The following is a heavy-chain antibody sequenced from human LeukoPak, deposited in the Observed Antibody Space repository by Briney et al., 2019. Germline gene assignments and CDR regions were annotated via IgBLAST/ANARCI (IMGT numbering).Heavy chain of an antibody. V-gene: IGHV4-34*01. D-gene: IGHD3-22*01. CDR2: INHSGST. Sequence: SETLSLTCTVSGGSISSYYWSWIRQPPGKGLEWIGEINHSGSTNYNPSLKSRVIISVDTSKNQFSLKLSSVTAADTAVYYCARHRRYYDSSGYYYFFDYWGQGTLVTVSS. CDR3: ARHRRYYDSSGYYYFFDY. CDR1: GGSISSYY. J-gene: IGHJ4*02.